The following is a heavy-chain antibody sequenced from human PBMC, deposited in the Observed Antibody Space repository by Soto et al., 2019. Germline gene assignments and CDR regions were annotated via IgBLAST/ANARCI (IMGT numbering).Heavy chain of an antibody. D-gene: IGHD3-10*01. Sequence: PGGSLRLSCASSGFTFSSYAMSWVRQAPGKGLEWVSAISGSGGSTYYADSVKGRFTISRDNSKNTLYLQMNSLRAEDTAVYYCAKDAEDYYGSGSILSGWGQGTLVTVSS. V-gene: IGHV3-23*01. CDR3: AKDAEDYYGSGSILSG. CDR1: GFTFSSYA. J-gene: IGHJ4*02. CDR2: ISGSGGST.